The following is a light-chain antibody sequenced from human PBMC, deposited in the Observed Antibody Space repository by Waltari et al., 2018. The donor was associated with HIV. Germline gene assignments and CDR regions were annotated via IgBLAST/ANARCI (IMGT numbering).Light chain of an antibody. V-gene: IGKV3D-15*01. CDR2: GAS. CDR3: QQYNKWPLT. J-gene: IGKJ4*01. Sequence: EIVMMQSPATLSVSPGESATLSCTASQSVSSNLAWYQQKPGQAPRLLIYGASTRATGIPARFSGSGSGTEFTLTISSLQSEDFAVYYCQQYNKWPLTFGGGTKVEIK. CDR1: QSVSSN.